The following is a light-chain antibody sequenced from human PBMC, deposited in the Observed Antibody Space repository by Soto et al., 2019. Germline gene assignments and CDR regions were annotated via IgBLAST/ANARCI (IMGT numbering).Light chain of an antibody. V-gene: IGKV3-20*01. J-gene: IGKJ2*01. CDR2: GSS. Sequence: EVVLTQSPGTLALSPGERATLSCRGSQSINNNYLAWYQQRPGQAPRLLIYGSSDRATGIPDRFSGSGSGKELTLTISRLEPEDFAVYYCQQYGSSPPYTFGQGTKLEI. CDR3: QQYGSSPPYT. CDR1: QSINNNY.